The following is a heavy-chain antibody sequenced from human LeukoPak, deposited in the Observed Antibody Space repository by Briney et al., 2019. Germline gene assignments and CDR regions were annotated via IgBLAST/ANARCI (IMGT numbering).Heavy chain of an antibody. J-gene: IGHJ5*02. V-gene: IGHV1-69*06. CDR2: IIPIFGTA. D-gene: IGHD3-3*01. CDR3: ARGPITIFGVVISQRNWFDP. CDR1: GGTFSSYA. Sequence: SVKVSCKASGGTFSSYAISWVRQAPGQGLEWMGGIIPIFGTANYAQKFQGRVTITADKSTSTAYMELSSLRSEDTAVYYCARGPITIFGVVISQRNWFDPWGQGTLVTVSS.